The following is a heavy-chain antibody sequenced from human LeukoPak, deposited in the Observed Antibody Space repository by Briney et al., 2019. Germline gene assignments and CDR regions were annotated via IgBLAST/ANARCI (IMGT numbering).Heavy chain of an antibody. Sequence: ASVKVSCKASGYTFTSYYMHWVRQAPGQGLEWMGIINPSGGSTSYAQKFQGRVTMTRDTSTSTVYMELSSLRSEDTAVYYCARGPLDTAMVGYYYYGMDVWGQGTTVTVSS. CDR1: GYTFTSYY. D-gene: IGHD5-18*01. J-gene: IGHJ6*02. CDR3: ARGPLDTAMVGYYYYGMDV. V-gene: IGHV1-46*01. CDR2: INPSGGST.